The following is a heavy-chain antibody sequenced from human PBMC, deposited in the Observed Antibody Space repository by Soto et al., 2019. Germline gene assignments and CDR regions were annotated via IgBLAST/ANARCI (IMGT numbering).Heavy chain of an antibody. D-gene: IGHD1-7*01. Sequence: QGQLVQSGAEMQQPGASVMVSCKASGGTFSKYAFSWVRHAPGQGLEWLGGTSTIFGTPNYAQKCQGRVAIAADASTATVYMELGSLRSGDTASYFCARQLRERTYYCCMAVWGQGTTVTVSS. J-gene: IGHJ6*02. CDR1: GGTFSKYA. CDR2: TSTIFGTP. CDR3: ARQLRERTYYCCMAV. V-gene: IGHV1-69*01.